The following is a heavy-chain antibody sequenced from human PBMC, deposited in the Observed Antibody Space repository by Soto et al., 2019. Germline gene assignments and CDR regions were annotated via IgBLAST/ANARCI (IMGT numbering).Heavy chain of an antibody. CDR3: ARRQSSKQFDP. CDR2: IYHSGST. J-gene: IGHJ5*02. CDR1: GGSISSGGYS. Sequence: SETLSLTCAVSGGSISSGGYSWSWIRQPPGKGLEWIGYIYHSGSTYYNPSLKSRVTISVDRSKNQFPLKLSSVTAADTAVYYCARRQSSKQFDPWGQGTLVHVSS. V-gene: IGHV4-30-2*01.